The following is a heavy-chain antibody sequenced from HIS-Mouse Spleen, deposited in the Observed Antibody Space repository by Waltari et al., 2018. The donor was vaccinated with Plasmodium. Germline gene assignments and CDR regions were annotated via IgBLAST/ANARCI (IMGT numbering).Heavy chain of an antibody. Sequence: EVQLVESGGGLVQPGGSLRLSCAASGFTVSSNYMSWVRQAPGKGLEGVSVIYSGGSTYYADSVKGRFTISRDNSKNTLYLQMNSLRAEDTAVYYCATPRVGGSYFDYWGQGTLVTVSS. CDR2: IYSGGST. J-gene: IGHJ4*02. CDR1: GFTVSSNY. V-gene: IGHV3-66*01. D-gene: IGHD1-26*01. CDR3: ATPRVGGSYFDY.